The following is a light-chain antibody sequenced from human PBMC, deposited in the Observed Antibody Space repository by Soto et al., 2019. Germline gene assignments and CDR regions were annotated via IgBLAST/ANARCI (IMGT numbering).Light chain of an antibody. CDR3: QHYDNLPFT. V-gene: IGKV1-33*01. J-gene: IGKJ3*01. CDR1: QDISKY. Sequence: DMQMTQSPSSLSASVGDRVTITCQASQDISKYLSWYQQKPGKAPKLLIYDASNLETGVPSRFSGSGSGTDFTFTISSLQPEDIATYYCQHYDNLPFTFGPGTKVEIK. CDR2: DAS.